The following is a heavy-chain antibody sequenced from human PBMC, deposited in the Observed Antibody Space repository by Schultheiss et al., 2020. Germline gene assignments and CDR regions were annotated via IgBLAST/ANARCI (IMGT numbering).Heavy chain of an antibody. CDR3: ARDIGVVVVTAYGMDV. CDR2: IIPIFGTA. CDR1: GGTFSSYA. D-gene: IGHD2-21*02. V-gene: IGHV1-69*06. Sequence: SVKVSCKASGGTFSSYAISWVRQAPGQGLEWMGGIIPIFGTANYAQKFQGRVTITADKSTSTAYMELRSLRSDDTAVYYCARDIGVVVVTAYGMDVWGQGTTVTGYS. J-gene: IGHJ6*02.